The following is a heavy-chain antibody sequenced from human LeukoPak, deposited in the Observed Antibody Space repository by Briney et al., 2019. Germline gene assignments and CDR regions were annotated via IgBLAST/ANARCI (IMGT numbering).Heavy chain of an antibody. D-gene: IGHD2-15*01. CDR2: MNPNSGNT. V-gene: IGHV1-8*02. CDR1: GYTFTSYD. Sequence: ASVKVSCKASGYTFTSYDINWVRQATGQGLEWMGWMNPNSGNTGYAQKFQGRVTMTRNTSISTAYMELSSLRSEDTAVYYCARVSQVNNPILLNIVVVVAATDNWFDPWGQGTLVTVSS. J-gene: IGHJ5*02. CDR3: ARVSQVNNPILLNIVVVVAATDNWFDP.